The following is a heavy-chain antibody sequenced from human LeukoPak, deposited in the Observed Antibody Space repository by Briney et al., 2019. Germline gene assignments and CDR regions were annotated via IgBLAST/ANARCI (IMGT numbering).Heavy chain of an antibody. V-gene: IGHV1-18*01. CDR1: GYTFTSYA. D-gene: IGHD2-2*01. Sequence: GASVKVSCKASGYTFTSYAISWVRQAPGQGLEWMGWISGYKGNTKYAQKFQGRVTMTTDTSTSTAYMDLRSLRSDDTAVYYCAAMSTVILGDYWGQGTLVTVSS. J-gene: IGHJ4*02. CDR3: AAMSTVILGDY. CDR2: ISGYKGNT.